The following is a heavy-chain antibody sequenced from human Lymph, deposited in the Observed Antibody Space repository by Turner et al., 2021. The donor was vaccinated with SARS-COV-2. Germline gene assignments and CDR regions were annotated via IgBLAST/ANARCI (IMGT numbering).Heavy chain of an antibody. CDR1: AFTFSNVW. Sequence: EVQLVESGGGFATPGASLRLLWAGTAFTFSNVWMSWVRQAPGKGLEWVGRMKRRADGGTTDCAAPEKGRFTIARDDSKNTMNLQRNSLNTEEAARYDCTTGWFTGTYGDYFDHSGQGTLVTVSS. CDR3: TTGWFTGTYGDYFDH. V-gene: IGHV3-15*01. J-gene: IGHJ4*02. CDR2: MKRRADGGTT. D-gene: IGHD1-7*01.